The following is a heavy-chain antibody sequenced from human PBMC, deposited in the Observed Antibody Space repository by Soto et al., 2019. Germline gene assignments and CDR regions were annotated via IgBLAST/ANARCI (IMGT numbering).Heavy chain of an antibody. CDR2: INAGNGNT. CDR1: GYTFTSYA. CDR3: ARDRGIFGVVITLYYRDV. Sequence: ASVKVSCKASGYTFTSYAMHLVRQAPGQRLEWMGWINAGNGNTKYSQKFQGRVTITRDTSASTAYMELSSLRSEDTAVYYCARDRGIFGVVITLYYRDVGGKGTTVTVPS. D-gene: IGHD3-3*01. J-gene: IGHJ6*03. V-gene: IGHV1-3*01.